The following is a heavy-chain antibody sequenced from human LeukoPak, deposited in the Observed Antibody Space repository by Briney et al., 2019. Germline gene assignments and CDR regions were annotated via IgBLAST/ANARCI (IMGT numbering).Heavy chain of an antibody. CDR2: INPNSGGT. V-gene: IGHV1-2*02. J-gene: IGHJ3*02. D-gene: IGHD1-26*01. Sequence: ASVKVSCKASGYTFTGDYMHWVRQAPGQGLEWMGWINPNSGGTNYAQKFQGRVTMTRDTSISTAYMELSRLRSDDTAVYYCAGARIVGATVDIWGQGTMVTVSS. CDR3: AGARIVGATVDI. CDR1: GYTFTGDY.